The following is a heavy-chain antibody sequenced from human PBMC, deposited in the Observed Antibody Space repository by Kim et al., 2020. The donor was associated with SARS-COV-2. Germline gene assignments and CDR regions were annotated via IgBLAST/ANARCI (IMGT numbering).Heavy chain of an antibody. V-gene: IGHV1-24*01. J-gene: IGHJ6*02. CDR3: ATTLLGIRGYGAYGMDV. D-gene: IGHD5-12*01. Sequence: ASVKVSCKVSGYTLTELSMHWVRQAPGKGLEWMGGFDPEDGETIYAQKFQGRVTMTEDTSTDTAYMELSSLRSEDTAVYYCATTLLGIRGYGAYGMDVWGQGTTVTVSS. CDR2: FDPEDGET. CDR1: GYTLTELS.